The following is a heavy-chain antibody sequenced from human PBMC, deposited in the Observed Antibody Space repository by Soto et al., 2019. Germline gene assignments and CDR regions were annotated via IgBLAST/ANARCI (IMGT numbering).Heavy chain of an antibody. CDR3: ATSVAGRKKFDY. J-gene: IGHJ4*02. Sequence: GVSLKISCMASGYSFTTYWIGWVRQMPGKGLEWMGIIYPGDSDTRYSPSFQGQVTISADKSINTAYLQWSSLKASDTAMYYCATSVAGRKKFDYWGQGTLVTV. D-gene: IGHD6-19*01. CDR2: IYPGDSDT. CDR1: GYSFTTYW. V-gene: IGHV5-51*01.